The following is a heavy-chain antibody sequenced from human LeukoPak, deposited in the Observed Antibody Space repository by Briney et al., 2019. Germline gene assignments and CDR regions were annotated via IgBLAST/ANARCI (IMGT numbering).Heavy chain of an antibody. D-gene: IGHD1-1*01. CDR3: ARRGGRGAFDI. Sequence: PSETLSLTCTVSGGSISSGDYYWSWIRQPPGKGLEWIGYIYYSGSTYYNPSLKSRVTISVDTSKNQFSLKLSSVTAADTAVYYCARRGGRGAFDIWGQGTMVTVSS. CDR1: GGSISSGDYY. J-gene: IGHJ3*02. CDR2: IYYSGST. V-gene: IGHV4-30-4*08.